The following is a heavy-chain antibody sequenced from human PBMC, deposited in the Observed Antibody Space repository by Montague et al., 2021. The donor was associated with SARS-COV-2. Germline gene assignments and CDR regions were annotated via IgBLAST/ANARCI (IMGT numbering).Heavy chain of an antibody. J-gene: IGHJ6*03. CDR2: INHSGST. CDR3: ARARQDVVVPALGIGAYYYYYYMDV. D-gene: IGHD2-2*01. V-gene: IGHV4-34*01. Sequence: SETLSLTCAVYGGSFSGYYRSWIRQPPGKGLEWIGEINHSGSTNYNPSLKSRVTISVDTSKNQFSLKLSSVTAADTAVYYCARARQDVVVPALGIGAYYYYYYMDVWGKGTTVIVSS. CDR1: GGSFSGYY.